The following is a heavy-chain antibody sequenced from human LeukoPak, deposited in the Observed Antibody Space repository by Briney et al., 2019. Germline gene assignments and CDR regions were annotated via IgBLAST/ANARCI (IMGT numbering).Heavy chain of an antibody. D-gene: IGHD2-15*01. Sequence: SETLSLTCTVSGGSISSGGYDWRWIRQHRGKGLEWIEYIYYSGSTYYNPYGKSRLTISVDTSKNHFSLNLSSVTAADTAVYYCARGGYCSGGSCYLTWFDPWGQGTLVTVSS. CDR3: ARGGYCSGGSCYLTWFDP. CDR1: GGSISSGGYD. J-gene: IGHJ5*02. CDR2: IYYSGST. V-gene: IGHV4-31*03.